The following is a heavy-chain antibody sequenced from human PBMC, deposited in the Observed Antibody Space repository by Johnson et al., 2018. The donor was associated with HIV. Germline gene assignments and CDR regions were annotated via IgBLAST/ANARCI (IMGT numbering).Heavy chain of an antibody. D-gene: IGHD1-20*01. CDR3: ARGIPTLPLTGTRGFDI. V-gene: IGHV3-30*14. CDR1: GFTFSSYA. Sequence: QVQLVESGGGVVQPGRSLRLSCAASGFTFSSYAVHWVRQAPGKGLEWVAVIYSGGSTYYADSVKGRFTISRDNSKNTLYLQMGSLRAEDMAVYYCARGIPTLPLTGTRGFDIWGQGTMVTVSS. J-gene: IGHJ3*02. CDR2: IYSGGST.